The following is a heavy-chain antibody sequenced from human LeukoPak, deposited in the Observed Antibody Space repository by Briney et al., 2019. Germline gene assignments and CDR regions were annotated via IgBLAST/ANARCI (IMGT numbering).Heavy chain of an antibody. CDR1: GGSISSYY. D-gene: IGHD3-10*01. J-gene: IGHJ5*02. V-gene: IGHV4-59*12. CDR2: IYYSGST. CDR3: ARDAMVRGVVDP. Sequence: SETLSLTCTVSGGSISSYYWSWIRQPPGKGLEWIGYIYYSGSTNYNPSLKSRVTMSVDTSKNQFSLKLSSVTAADTAVYYCARDAMVRGVVDPWGQGTLVTVSS.